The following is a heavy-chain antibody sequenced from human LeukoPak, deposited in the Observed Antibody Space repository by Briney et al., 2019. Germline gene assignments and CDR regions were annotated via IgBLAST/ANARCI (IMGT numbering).Heavy chain of an antibody. V-gene: IGHV3-23*01. CDR3: ARDRDAFDI. Sequence: GGSLRLSCTTSGFTFSSYAMSWARQAPRKGLEWVSAITNSGGNTYYADSVKGRFTISRDNSKNTLYLQMNSLRAEDTAVYYCARDRDAFDIWGQGTMVTVSS. J-gene: IGHJ3*02. CDR1: GFTFSSYA. CDR2: ITNSGGNT.